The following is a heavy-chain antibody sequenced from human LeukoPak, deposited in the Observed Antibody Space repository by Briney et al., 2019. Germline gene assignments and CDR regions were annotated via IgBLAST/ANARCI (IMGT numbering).Heavy chain of an antibody. V-gene: IGHV1-2*02. D-gene: IGHD2-15*01. CDR1: GYTFTGYY. Sequence: GASVKVSCKASGYTFTGYYMHWVRQAPGQGLEWMGWINPNSGGTNYAQKFQGRVTMTRDTSISTAYMELSRLRSDDTAVYYCAREGYCSGGSCYLIDPWGQGTLVTVSS. CDR3: AREGYCSGGSCYLIDP. CDR2: INPNSGGT. J-gene: IGHJ5*02.